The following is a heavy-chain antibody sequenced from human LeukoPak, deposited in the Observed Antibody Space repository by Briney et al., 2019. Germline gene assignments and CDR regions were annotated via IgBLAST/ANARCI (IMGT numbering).Heavy chain of an antibody. CDR2: IYHSGST. CDR1: GYSISSGYY. V-gene: IGHV4-38-2*02. J-gene: IGHJ4*02. D-gene: IGHD1-7*01. CDR3: ARELELDVYFDY. Sequence: SETLSLTCTVSGYSISSGYYWGWIRQPPGKGLEWIGSIYHSGSTYYNPSLKSRVTISVDTSKNQFSLQLNSVTPEDTAVYYCARELELDVYFDYWGQGTLVTVSS.